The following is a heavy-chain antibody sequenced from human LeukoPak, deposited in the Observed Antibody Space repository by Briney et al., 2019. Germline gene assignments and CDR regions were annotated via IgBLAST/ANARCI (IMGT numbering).Heavy chain of an antibody. CDR3: ARAQGYYYDSSGYYSFDY. J-gene: IGHJ4*02. CDR1: GFTFGSYA. D-gene: IGHD3-22*01. V-gene: IGHV3-30*09. Sequence: GGSLRLSCAASGFTFGSYAMHWVRQAPGKGLEWVAVISYDGSNKYYADSVKGRFAISRDNSKNTLYLQMNSLRAEDTAVYYCARAQGYYYDSSGYYSFDYWGQGTLVTVSS. CDR2: ISYDGSNK.